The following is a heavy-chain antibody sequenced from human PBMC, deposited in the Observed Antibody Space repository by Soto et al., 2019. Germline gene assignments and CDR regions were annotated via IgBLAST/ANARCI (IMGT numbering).Heavy chain of an antibody. CDR1: GFTFSTYA. CDR3: ANPSHWYDSSASPVG. CDR2: INGRGTET. Sequence: GGSLRLSCAASGFTFSTYALSWVRQVPGKGLEWVSTINGRGTETYYADSVKGRFTISRDNPKNTLYLQMSSLRAEDTAIYYCANPSHWYDSSASPVGWGQGTLVTVPQ. D-gene: IGHD3-22*01. J-gene: IGHJ4*02. V-gene: IGHV3-23*01.